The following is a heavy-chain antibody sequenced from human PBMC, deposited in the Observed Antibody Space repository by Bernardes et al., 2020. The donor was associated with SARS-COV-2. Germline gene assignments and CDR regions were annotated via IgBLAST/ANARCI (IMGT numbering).Heavy chain of an antibody. Sequence: SQTLSLTCAISGDSVSSNSAAWNWIRQSPSRGLEWLGRTYYRSKWYNDYAVSVKSRITINPDTSKNQFSLQLNSVTPEDTAVYYCARTSGWTPGLDYYYYYGMDVWGQGTTVTVSS. CDR2: TYYRSKWYN. CDR1: GDSVSSNSAA. D-gene: IGHD6-19*01. CDR3: ARTSGWTPGLDYYYYYGMDV. J-gene: IGHJ6*02. V-gene: IGHV6-1*01.